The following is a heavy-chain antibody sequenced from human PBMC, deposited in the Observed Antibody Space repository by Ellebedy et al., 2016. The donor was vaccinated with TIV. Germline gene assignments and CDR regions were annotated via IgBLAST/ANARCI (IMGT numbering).Heavy chain of an antibody. D-gene: IGHD2-2*02. J-gene: IGHJ4*02. Sequence: GESLKISXAASGFTFSNYGMHWVRQAPGKGLEWVGFITSKGYGGTADYAASVKGRFTISRDDSRSIAYLQMNSLKTEDTGVYFCSRGRNRYCSNASCYITGAYWGQGTLVTVSS. V-gene: IGHV3-49*04. CDR1: GFTFSNYG. CDR3: SRGRNRYCSNASCYITGAY. CDR2: ITSKGYGGTA.